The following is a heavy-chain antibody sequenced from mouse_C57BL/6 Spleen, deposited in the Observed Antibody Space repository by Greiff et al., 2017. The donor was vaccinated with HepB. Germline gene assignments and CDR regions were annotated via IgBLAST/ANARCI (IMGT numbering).Heavy chain of an antibody. CDR3: ARYDYDGYAMDY. Sequence: VQLQQSGPELVKPGDSVKISCKASGYSFTGYFMNWVMQSHGKSLEWIGRINPYNGDTFYNQKFKGKATLTVDKSSSTAHMELRSLTSEDSAVYYCARYDYDGYAMDYWGQGTSVTVSS. D-gene: IGHD2-4*01. CDR1: GYSFTGYF. J-gene: IGHJ4*01. V-gene: IGHV1-20*01. CDR2: INPYNGDT.